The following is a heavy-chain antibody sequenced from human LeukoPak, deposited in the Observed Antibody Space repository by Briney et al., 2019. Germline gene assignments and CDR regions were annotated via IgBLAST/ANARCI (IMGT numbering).Heavy chain of an antibody. V-gene: IGHV1-18*01. CDR3: ARDYCSGGSCHLGAFDI. D-gene: IGHD2-15*01. CDR1: RYTFTSYG. J-gene: IGHJ3*02. CDR2: ISAYNGNT. Sequence: ASVKVSCKASRYTFTSYGISWVRQAPGQGGESMGWISAYNGNTNYAQKLQGRVTMTTDTSTSTAYMELRSLRSDDTAVYYCARDYCSGGSCHLGAFDIWGQGRMVTVSS.